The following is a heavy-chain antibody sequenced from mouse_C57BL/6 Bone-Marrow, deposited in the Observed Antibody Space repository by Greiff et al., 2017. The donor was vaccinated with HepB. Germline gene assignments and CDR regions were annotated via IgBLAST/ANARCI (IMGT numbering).Heavy chain of an antibody. CDR3: ARRGISMDY. J-gene: IGHJ4*01. CDR1: GYAFTNYL. V-gene: IGHV1-54*01. Sequence: VQLQESGAELVRPGTSVKVSCKASGYAFTNYLIEWVKQRPGHGLEWIGVINPGSGGTNYNEKFKGKATLTADKSSSTAYMQLSSLTSEDSAVYFCARRGISMDYWGQGTSVTVSS. CDR2: INPGSGGT.